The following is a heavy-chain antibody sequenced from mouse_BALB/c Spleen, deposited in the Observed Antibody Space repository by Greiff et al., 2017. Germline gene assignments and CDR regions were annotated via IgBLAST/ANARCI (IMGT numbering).Heavy chain of an antibody. CDR2: INPSNGRT. J-gene: IGHJ2*01. CDR3: ARGRPRDY. V-gene: IGHV1S81*02. D-gene: IGHD6-1*01. Sequence: VQLQQPGAELVKPGASVKLSCKASGYTFTSYWMHWVKQRPGQGLEWIGEINPSNGRTNYNEKFKSKATLTVDKSSSTAYMQLSSLTSEDSAVYYCARGRPRDYWGLGTTLTVSS. CDR1: GYTFTSYW.